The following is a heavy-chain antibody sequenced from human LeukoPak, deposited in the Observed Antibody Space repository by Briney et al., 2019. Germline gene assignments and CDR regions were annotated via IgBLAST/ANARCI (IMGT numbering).Heavy chain of an antibody. CDR2: IYHNGST. J-gene: IGHJ3*02. CDR1: IGSISSGIW. V-gene: IGHV4-4*02. D-gene: IGHD1-26*01. Sequence: SETLSLTCGLSIGSISSGIWWSWVRQPPGKGLEWIGEIYHNGSTNYNPSLKSRATMSVEKSKGKFSLKLSSVTAADTAIYYCARKPTTSDAFDMWGQGTMVTVSS. CDR3: ARKPTTSDAFDM.